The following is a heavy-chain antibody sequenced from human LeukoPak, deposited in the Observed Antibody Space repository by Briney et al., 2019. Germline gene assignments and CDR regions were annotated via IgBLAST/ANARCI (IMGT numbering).Heavy chain of an antibody. V-gene: IGHV4-59*08. J-gene: IGHJ5*02. D-gene: IGHD3-10*01. CDR2: IYYGGST. CDR3: ARELWFGELLYENWFDP. CDR1: GGSISSYY. Sequence: PSETLSLTCTVSGGSISSYYWSWIRQPPGKGLEWIGYIYYGGSTNYNPSLKSRVTISVDTSKNQFSLKLSSVTAADTAVYYCARELWFGELLYENWFDPWGQGTLVTVSS.